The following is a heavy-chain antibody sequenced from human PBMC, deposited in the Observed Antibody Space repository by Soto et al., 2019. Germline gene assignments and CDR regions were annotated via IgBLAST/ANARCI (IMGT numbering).Heavy chain of an antibody. CDR2: IYYTGST. V-gene: IGHV4-59*01. Sequence: PSETLSLTCNVSGDSIRNYYWNWIRQTPGKGLEWIGYIYYTGSTNYNPSLESRVNIFIDKSKTHFSLKLNSVTAADTGVYFCARGSSDRLLTVEVWGRGTTVTV. J-gene: IGHJ6*02. CDR1: GDSIRNYY. CDR3: ARGSSDRLLTVEV. D-gene: IGHD6-25*01.